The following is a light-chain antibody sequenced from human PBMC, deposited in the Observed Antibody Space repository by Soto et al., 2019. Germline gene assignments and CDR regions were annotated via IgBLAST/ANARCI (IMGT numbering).Light chain of an antibody. V-gene: IGLV2-14*01. CDR3: SSSTNSGLPEV. CDR2: EVT. J-gene: IGLJ3*02. Sequence: QSALTQPASVSGSPGQSITISCTGTSSDVGGYNYVSWYQQHPGKAPKLMIYEVTHRPSGVSKRFSGSKSGNTASLTISGLQAEDEADYYCSSSTNSGLPEVFGGGTKLTVL. CDR1: SSDVGGYNY.